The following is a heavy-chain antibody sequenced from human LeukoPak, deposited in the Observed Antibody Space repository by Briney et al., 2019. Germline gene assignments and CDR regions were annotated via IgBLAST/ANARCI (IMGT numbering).Heavy chain of an antibody. CDR1: GFTFSRSW. V-gene: IGHV3-7*01. CDR3: ARDRGYNSFDY. J-gene: IGHJ4*02. D-gene: IGHD6-13*01. Sequence: GGSLRLSCAAPGFTFSRSWMSWVRQAPGKGLEWVANIKEDGSQRNCVDSVKGRFTISRDNAMNSVFLQMISLRAEDTAVYYCARDRGYNSFDYWGQGTLVTVSS. CDR2: IKEDGSQR.